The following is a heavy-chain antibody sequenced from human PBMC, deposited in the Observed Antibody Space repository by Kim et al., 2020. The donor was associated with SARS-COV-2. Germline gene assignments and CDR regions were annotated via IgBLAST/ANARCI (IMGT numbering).Heavy chain of an antibody. CDR1: GGSFSGYY. Sequence: SETLSLTCAVYGGSFSGYYWSWIRQPPGKGLEWIGEINHSGSTNYNPSLKSRVTISVDTSKNQFSLKLSSVTAADTAVYYCARGSWPTMTVWGQGTLVTVSS. CDR2: INHSGST. V-gene: IGHV4-34*01. D-gene: IGHD6-13*01. CDR3: ARGSWPTMTV. J-gene: IGHJ4*02.